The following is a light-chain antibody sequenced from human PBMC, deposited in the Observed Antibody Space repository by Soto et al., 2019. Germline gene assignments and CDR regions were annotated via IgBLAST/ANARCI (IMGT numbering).Light chain of an antibody. J-gene: IGLJ2*01. CDR2: EVS. Sequence: QSALTQPASVSGSPGQSITISCTGTSSDVGGFKYVSWYQQHPGKAPKVMIYEVSNRPLGVSNRFSGSKSGNTASLTISGLQAEDEAEYYCSSYTSTSTSVVFGGGTKVTVL. V-gene: IGLV2-14*01. CDR1: SSDVGGFKY. CDR3: SSYTSTSTSVV.